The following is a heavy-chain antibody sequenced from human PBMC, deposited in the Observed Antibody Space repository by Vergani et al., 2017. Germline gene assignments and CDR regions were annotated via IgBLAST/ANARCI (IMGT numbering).Heavy chain of an antibody. CDR3: ARSVYYGSGSPYYMDV. V-gene: IGHV4-59*01. CDR1: GGSINSYY. CDR2: IDYSGST. Sequence: QVQLQESGPGLVKPSETLSPTCTVSGGSINSYYWIWIRQPPGKGLQWIGYIDYSGSTNYNPSLKSRVTISVDTSKNQFSLKLSSVTAADTAVYYCARSVYYGSGSPYYMDVWGKGTTVTVSS. J-gene: IGHJ6*03. D-gene: IGHD3-10*01.